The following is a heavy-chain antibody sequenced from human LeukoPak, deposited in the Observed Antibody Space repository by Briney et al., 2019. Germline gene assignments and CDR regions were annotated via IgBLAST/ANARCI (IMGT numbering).Heavy chain of an antibody. D-gene: IGHD4-17*01. CDR1: GFTFSSYE. V-gene: IGHV3-48*03. J-gene: IGHJ4*02. Sequence: GGSLRLSCAASGFTFSSYEMNWVRQAPGKGLEWVSYISSSGSTIYYADSVKGRFTISRDNAKNSLYLQMNSLRAEDTAVYYCARTFYGPLDYWGQGTLVTVSS. CDR3: ARTFYGPLDY. CDR2: ISSSGSTI.